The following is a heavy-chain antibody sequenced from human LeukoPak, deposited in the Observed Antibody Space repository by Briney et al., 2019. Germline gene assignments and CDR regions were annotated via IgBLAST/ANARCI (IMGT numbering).Heavy chain of an antibody. CDR1: GGSFSGYY. CDR2: INHSGTT. D-gene: IGHD6-13*01. J-gene: IGHJ3*02. CDR3: AIQQPGISVPGTIYAFDI. V-gene: IGHV4-34*01. Sequence: SETLSLTCAVSGGSFSGYYWSWIRQSRGKGLEWIGEINHSGTTNYNPSLKSRVTISVDTSKNQFSLKLSSVTAADTAVYYCAIQQPGISVPGTIYAFDIWGQGTMVTVSS.